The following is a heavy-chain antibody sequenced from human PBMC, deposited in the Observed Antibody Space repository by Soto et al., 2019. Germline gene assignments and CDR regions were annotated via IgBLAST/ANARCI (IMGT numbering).Heavy chain of an antibody. CDR1: GYAFTAYD. D-gene: IGHD6-13*01. Sequence: ASVKVSWKTAGYAFTAYDIYWVRQAPGQGLEWMGWIRAYNGDTNYAQKFQTRVTMTTDKSTDTAYMDLRSLTSDDTATYYCAHERDSGYSSSCFDYWGQGTPVTVSS. V-gene: IGHV1-18*01. J-gene: IGHJ4*02. CDR2: IRAYNGDT. CDR3: AHERDSGYSSSCFDY.